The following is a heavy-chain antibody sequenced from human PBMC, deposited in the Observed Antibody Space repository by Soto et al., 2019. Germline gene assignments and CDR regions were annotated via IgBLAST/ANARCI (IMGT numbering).Heavy chain of an antibody. J-gene: IGHJ4*02. CDR2: IYYSGST. V-gene: IGHV4-59*01. CDR1: GGSISSYY. Sequence: SETLSLTCPVSGGSISSYYWTWIRQPQGKGLEWIGYIYYSGSTNYNPSLKSRVTISVDTSKNQFSLKLSSVTAADTAVYYCATSIAAAEDYFDYWGEGTLVTVSS. CDR3: ATSIAAAEDYFDY. D-gene: IGHD6-13*01.